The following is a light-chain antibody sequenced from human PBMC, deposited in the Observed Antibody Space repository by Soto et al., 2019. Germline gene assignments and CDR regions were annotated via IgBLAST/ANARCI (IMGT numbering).Light chain of an antibody. CDR3: QHRSNWPRLT. J-gene: IGKJ4*01. V-gene: IGKV1-8*01. Sequence: AIRMTQSPSSLSASTGDRVTITCRASQGISSYLAWYQQKPGKAPKLLIYAASTLQSGVPSRFSGSGSGTDFTLTISCLQSEDFATYYCQHRSNWPRLTFGGGTKVEIK. CDR2: AAS. CDR1: QGISSY.